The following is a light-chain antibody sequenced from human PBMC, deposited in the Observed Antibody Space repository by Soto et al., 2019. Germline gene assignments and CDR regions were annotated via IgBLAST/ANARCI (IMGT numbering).Light chain of an antibody. J-gene: IGKJ1*01. CDR3: QHYNTYSVA. CDR2: KAS. Sequence: DIQMTQSPSTLSGSVGDRVTITCRASQTISSWLAWYQQKPGKAPKLLIYKASTLKSGVPSRFSGSGSGTYSPLTISILQPDDVANYYYQHYNTYSVAFGQGTKVELK. CDR1: QTISSW. V-gene: IGKV1-5*03.